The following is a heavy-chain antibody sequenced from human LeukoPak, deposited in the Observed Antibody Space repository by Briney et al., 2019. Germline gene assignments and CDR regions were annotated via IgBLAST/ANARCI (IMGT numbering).Heavy chain of an antibody. Sequence: GGSLRLSCAASGFTFSNYYMTWIPQAPGKGLEWISYISQSGSTIYYADSVRGRFTISRDNAKNSLYLQMNSLRVEDTAVYYCARSDWGSHSWGQGTLVTVSS. CDR1: GFTFSNYY. V-gene: IGHV3-11*01. CDR3: ARSDWGSHS. J-gene: IGHJ4*02. D-gene: IGHD7-27*01. CDR2: ISQSGSTI.